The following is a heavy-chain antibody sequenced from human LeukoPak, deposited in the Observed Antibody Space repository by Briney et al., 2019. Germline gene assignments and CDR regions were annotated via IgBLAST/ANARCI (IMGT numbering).Heavy chain of an antibody. CDR2: ISYDGSNK. V-gene: IGHV3-30-3*01. CDR1: GFTFSSYA. D-gene: IGHD2-21*01. J-gene: IGHJ5*02. Sequence: GRSLRLSCAASGFTFSSYAMHWVRQAPGKGLEWVAVISYDGSNKYYADSVKGRFTISRDNSKNTLYLQMNSLRAEDTAVYYCAKGPLNCGGDCYPSYIWFDPWGQGTLVTVSS. CDR3: AKGPLNCGGDCYPSYIWFDP.